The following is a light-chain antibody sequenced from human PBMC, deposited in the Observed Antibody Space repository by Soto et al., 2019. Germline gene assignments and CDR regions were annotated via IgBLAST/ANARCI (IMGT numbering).Light chain of an antibody. CDR1: QGINTF. Sequence: DIQMTQSPSSLSASVGDRVTITCRASQGINTFLAWYQQKSGKVPKLLIYAASTLQSGVPSRFSGSGSGTDFTLTISSLQPEDVATYYCQKYDNARALTFGGGTRVEIK. J-gene: IGKJ4*01. V-gene: IGKV1-27*01. CDR2: AAS. CDR3: QKYDNARALT.